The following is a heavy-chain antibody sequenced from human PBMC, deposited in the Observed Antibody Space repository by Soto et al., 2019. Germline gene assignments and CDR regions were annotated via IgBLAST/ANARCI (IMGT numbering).Heavy chain of an antibody. V-gene: IGHV3-9*01. CDR2: ISWNSGSI. CDR3: AKIGYDFWSGNPGYYFDY. Sequence: EVQLVESGGGLVQPGRSLRLSCAASGFTFDDYAMHWVRQAPGKGLEWVSGISWNSGSIGYADSVKGRFTISRDNAKNSLYLQMNSLRAEDTALYYCAKIGYDFWSGNPGYYFDYWGQGTLVTVSS. CDR1: GFTFDDYA. J-gene: IGHJ4*02. D-gene: IGHD3-3*01.